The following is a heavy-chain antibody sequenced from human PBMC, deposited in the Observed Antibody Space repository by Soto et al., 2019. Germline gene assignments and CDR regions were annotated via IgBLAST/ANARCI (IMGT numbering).Heavy chain of an antibody. V-gene: IGHV1-69*13. CDR2: IIPIFGTA. CDR1: GGTFSSYA. J-gene: IGHJ4*02. Sequence: EASVKVSCKASGGTFSSYAISWVRQAPGQGLEWMGGIIPIFGTANYAQKFQGRVTITADESTSTAYMELSSLRSEDTAVYYCARVPYYYDSSGSLFFDYWGQGTLVTVSS. CDR3: ARVPYYYDSSGSLFFDY. D-gene: IGHD3-22*01.